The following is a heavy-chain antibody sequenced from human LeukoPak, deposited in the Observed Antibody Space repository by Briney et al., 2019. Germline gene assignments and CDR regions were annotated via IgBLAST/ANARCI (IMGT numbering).Heavy chain of an antibody. D-gene: IGHD6-19*01. CDR2: IYSGGDA. V-gene: IGHV3-53*01. J-gene: IGHJ4*02. CDR1: GFFTFNNYW. CDR3: ARSFSSGWSDY. Sequence: PGGSLRLSCAASGFFTFNNYWMHWVRQAPGKGLVWVSVIYSGGDAYYADSVKGRFTISRDNSKNTLHLAMNNLRVEDTAVYYCARSFSSGWSDYWGQGTLVAVAS.